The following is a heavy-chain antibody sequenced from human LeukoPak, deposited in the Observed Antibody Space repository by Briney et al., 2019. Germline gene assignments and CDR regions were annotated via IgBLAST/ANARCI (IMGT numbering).Heavy chain of an antibody. V-gene: IGHV4-30-4*01. J-gene: IGHJ6*02. CDR2: IYYSGST. CDR1: GGSISSGDYY. CDR3: AGDRYCSSTSCHNPYGMDV. Sequence: PSQTLSLTCTVSGGSISSGDYYWSWIRQPPGKGLEWIGYIYYSGSTYYNPSLKSRVTISVDTSKNQFSLKLSSVTAADTAVYYCAGDRYCSSTSCHNPYGMDVWGQGTTVTVSS. D-gene: IGHD2-2*01.